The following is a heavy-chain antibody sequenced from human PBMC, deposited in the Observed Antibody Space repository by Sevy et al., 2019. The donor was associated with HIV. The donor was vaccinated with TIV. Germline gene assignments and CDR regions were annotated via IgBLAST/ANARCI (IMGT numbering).Heavy chain of an antibody. D-gene: IGHD1-26*01. CDR3: VRIPGKLLLYFDC. Sequence: GGSLRLSCAASGFTFRSYGMHWVRQAPGKGLEWVAFIRYDGSKEYYADSVRGRFTISRYNPKNTLYLQMNSQRVEDTAVYYCVRIPGKLLLYFDCWGQGTLVTVSS. V-gene: IGHV3-30*02. CDR2: IRYDGSKE. J-gene: IGHJ4*02. CDR1: GFTFRSYG.